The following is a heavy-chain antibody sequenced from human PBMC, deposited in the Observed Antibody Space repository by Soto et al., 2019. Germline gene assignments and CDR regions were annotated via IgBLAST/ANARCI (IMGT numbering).Heavy chain of an antibody. CDR2: VSGSGGST. CDR3: ARAPGYYGDFFDF. J-gene: IGHJ4*02. CDR1: GFTFSTYT. D-gene: IGHD4-17*01. V-gene: IGHV3-20*04. Sequence: PGGSLRLSCAASGFTFSTYTMSWVRQAPGKGLEWISAVSGSGGSTGYADSVKGRFTISRDNAKNSLYLQMNSLRAEDTAFYYCARAPGYYGDFFDFWGQGTLVTVSS.